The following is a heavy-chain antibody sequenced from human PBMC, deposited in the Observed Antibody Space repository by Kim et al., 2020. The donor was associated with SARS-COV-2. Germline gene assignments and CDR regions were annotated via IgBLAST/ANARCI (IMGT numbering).Heavy chain of an antibody. CDR3: AREGGGYGMDTFDI. J-gene: IGHJ3*02. Sequence: GGSLRLSCAASGFTFSSYVMHWVRQAPGKGLEWVAGVINDGSSKCYADSVRGRFTIFRDISKNTLYLQMNGLGAEDTAVYYCAREGGGYGMDTFDIWGQGTMVTVSS. CDR1: GFTFSSYV. D-gene: IGHD1-26*01. V-gene: IGHV3-30-3*01. CDR2: VINDGSSK.